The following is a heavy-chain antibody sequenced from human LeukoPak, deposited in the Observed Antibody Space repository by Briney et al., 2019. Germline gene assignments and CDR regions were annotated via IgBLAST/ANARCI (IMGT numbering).Heavy chain of an antibody. D-gene: IGHD2-15*01. Sequence: GGSLRLSCAASGFTFSSYAMHWVRQAPGKGLEWVAVISYDGSNKYYADSVKGRFTIPRDNSKNTLYLQMNSLRAEDTAVYYCARDGVVAVLDYWGQGTLVTVSS. CDR2: ISYDGSNK. CDR3: ARDGVVAVLDY. J-gene: IGHJ4*02. V-gene: IGHV3-30*04. CDR1: GFTFSSYA.